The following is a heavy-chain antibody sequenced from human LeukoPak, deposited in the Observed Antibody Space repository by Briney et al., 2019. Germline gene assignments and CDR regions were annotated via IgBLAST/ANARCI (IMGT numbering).Heavy chain of an antibody. J-gene: IGHJ4*02. Sequence: PGGSLRLSCAASGFTFSTYTMNWVRQAPGKGLEWVSSISSSSSYIYYANSVKGRFTISRDNAKNSLYLQMNSLSAEDTAVYYCARDALAAWYRLEWYYFDYWGQGTLVTVST. V-gene: IGHV3-21*01. CDR1: GFTFSTYT. D-gene: IGHD6-13*01. CDR2: ISSSSSYI. CDR3: ARDALAAWYRLEWYYFDY.